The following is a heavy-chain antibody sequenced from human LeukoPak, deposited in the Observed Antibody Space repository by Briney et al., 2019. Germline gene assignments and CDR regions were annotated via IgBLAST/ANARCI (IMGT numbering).Heavy chain of an antibody. J-gene: IGHJ3*02. CDR2: ISAYNGNT. D-gene: IGHD3-9*01. Sequence: ASVKVSCKASGYTFTSYGISWLRQAPGQGLEWMGWISAYNGNTNYAQKLQGRVTMTADTSTSTAYMELRSLRSDDTAVYYCARDPHYDILTGPATNDAFDIWGQGTMVTVSS. CDR1: GYTFTSYG. V-gene: IGHV1-18*01. CDR3: ARDPHYDILTGPATNDAFDI.